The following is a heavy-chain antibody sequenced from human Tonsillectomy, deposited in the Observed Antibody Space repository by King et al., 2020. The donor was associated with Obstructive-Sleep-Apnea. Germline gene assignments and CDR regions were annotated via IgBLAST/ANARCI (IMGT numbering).Heavy chain of an antibody. V-gene: IGHV4-30-2*01. Sequence: QLQESGSGLVKPSQTLSLTCAVSGGSISSGGYSWSWIREPPGKGLEWIWYIYHSGSTFYNPSLKTRVTISVDRSKNQFSLQLSSVTAADTAVYYCGTLSATAFQAFDCWGQGTLVTVSS. CDR1: GGSISSGGYS. CDR3: GTLSATAFQAFDC. D-gene: IGHD3-16*02. J-gene: IGHJ4*02. CDR2: IYHSGST.